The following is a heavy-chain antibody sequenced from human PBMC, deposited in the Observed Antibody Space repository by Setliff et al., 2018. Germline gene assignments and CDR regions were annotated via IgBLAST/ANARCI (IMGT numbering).Heavy chain of an antibody. J-gene: IGHJ3*02. D-gene: IGHD3-16*01. CDR1: GFIFSPFG. CDR3: ARDRGGNDAFDI. CDR2: ISYDGSNK. V-gene: IGHV3-30*03. Sequence: LSCVGSGFIFSPFGLNWVRQAPGKGLEWVAVISYDGSNKYYADSVKGRFTISRDNSKNTLYLQMNSLRAEDTAVYYCARDRGGNDAFDIWGQGTMVTVSS.